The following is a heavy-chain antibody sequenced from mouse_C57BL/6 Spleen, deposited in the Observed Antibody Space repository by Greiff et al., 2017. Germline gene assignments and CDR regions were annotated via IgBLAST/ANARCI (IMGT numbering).Heavy chain of an antibody. V-gene: IGHV1-64*01. CDR3: ARQYYGSPTLFEV. CDR1: GYTFTSYW. J-gene: IGHJ1*03. D-gene: IGHD1-1*01. CDR2: IHPNSGST. Sequence: QVQLQQPGAELVKPGASVKLSCKASGYTFTSYWMHWVKQRPGQGLEWIGMIHPNSGSTNYNEKFKSKATLTVDKSSSTAYMQLSSLTSEDSAVYYCARQYYGSPTLFEVWGTGTTVTVSS.